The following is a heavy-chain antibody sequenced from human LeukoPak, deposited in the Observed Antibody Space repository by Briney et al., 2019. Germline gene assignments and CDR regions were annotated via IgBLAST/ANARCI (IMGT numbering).Heavy chain of an antibody. J-gene: IGHJ4*02. D-gene: IGHD6-19*01. V-gene: IGHV1-46*01. CDR3: ARTIAVAGTASLSGFDY. CDR2: INPSSGST. Sequence: ASVKVSCKASGYTFTSYYMHWVRQAPGQGLEWMGIINPSSGSTSHAQKFQGRVTMTRDTSTSTLYMELSSLRSEDTAVYYCARTIAVAGTASLSGFDYWGQGTLVTVSS. CDR1: GYTFTSYY.